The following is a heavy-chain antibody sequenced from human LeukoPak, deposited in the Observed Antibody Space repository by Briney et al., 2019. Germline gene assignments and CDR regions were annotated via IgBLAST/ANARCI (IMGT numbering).Heavy chain of an antibody. J-gene: IGHJ3*02. V-gene: IGHV3-23*01. CDR3: ARNTLFAFDI. CDR2: ISASGGNS. CDR1: GFTFSDSA. Sequence: GGSLRLSCEASGFTFSDSAMSWVRQASGRGLEWVSLISASGGNSYYADSVKGRFTVSRDSSKNTLHLQMNSLRAEDTAVYYCARNTLFAFDIWGQGTMVTVSS.